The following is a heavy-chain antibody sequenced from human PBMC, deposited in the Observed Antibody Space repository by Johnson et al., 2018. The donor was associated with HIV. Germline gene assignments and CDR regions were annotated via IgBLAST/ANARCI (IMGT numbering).Heavy chain of an antibody. J-gene: IGHJ3*02. CDR1: GFTFSSYA. V-gene: IGHV3-64*01. D-gene: IGHD3-3*01. Sequence: EVQLVESGGGLVQPGGSLRLSCAASGFTFSSYAMHWVRQAPGKGLEYVSAISSNGGSTYYANSVKGRFTISRDNSKNTLYLQMGSLRAEDMAVYYCARGLTIFGVVTDAFDIWGQGTVVTVSS. CDR2: ISSNGGST. CDR3: ARGLTIFGVVTDAFDI.